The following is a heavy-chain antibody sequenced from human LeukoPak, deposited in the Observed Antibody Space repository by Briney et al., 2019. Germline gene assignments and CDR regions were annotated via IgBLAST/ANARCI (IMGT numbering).Heavy chain of an antibody. V-gene: IGHV1-46*01. CDR3: ARVHYYDSSGSLVFYYGMDV. J-gene: IGHJ6*02. CDR1: GYTFTNYY. CDR2: INPSTGGT. D-gene: IGHD3-22*01. Sequence: ASVKVSCKASGYTFTNYYMHWVRQAPGRGLEWMGIINPSTGGTSHAQRFQGRVTVTRDTSTRIVYMELTSLRSEDTAVYYCARVHYYDSSGSLVFYYGMDVWGQGTTVTVSS.